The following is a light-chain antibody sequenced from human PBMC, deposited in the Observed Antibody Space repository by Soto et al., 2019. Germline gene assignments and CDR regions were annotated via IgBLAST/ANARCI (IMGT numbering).Light chain of an antibody. V-gene: IGLV3-21*02. J-gene: IGLJ2*01. Sequence: SYELTQSPSVSVAPGQTATISCSGHDIGSQSVHWYQQRAGQAPVLVIYDVYDRPSGTPERFSGSISATTATLTISRVEVGDEADYYCQIWDGTLQHVIFGGGTKLTVL. CDR2: DVY. CDR1: DIGSQS. CDR3: QIWDGTLQHVI.